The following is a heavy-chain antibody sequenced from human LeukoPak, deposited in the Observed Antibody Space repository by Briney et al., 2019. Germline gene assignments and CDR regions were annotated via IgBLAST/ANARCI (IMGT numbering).Heavy chain of an antibody. Sequence: GGSLRLSCAASGFTFSGYSMNWVRQAPGKGLEWVSSISSSSSYIYYADSVKGRFTISRDNAKNSLYLQMNSLRAEDTAVYYCARGDVADVVYWGQGTLVTVSS. J-gene: IGHJ4*02. CDR1: GFTFSGYS. D-gene: IGHD2-21*01. V-gene: IGHV3-21*01. CDR3: ARGDVADVVY. CDR2: ISSSSSYI.